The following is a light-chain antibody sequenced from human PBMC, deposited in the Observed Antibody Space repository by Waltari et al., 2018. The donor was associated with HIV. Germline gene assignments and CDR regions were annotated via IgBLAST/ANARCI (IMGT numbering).Light chain of an antibody. CDR1: QSVSSS. J-gene: IGKJ4*01. Sequence: EIVMTQSPATLSVSPGERATLSCRASQSVSSSFAWYQQKPGQAPRLLIYGASTRATGIPARFSGSGSGTDFTLTITSLQSEDFAVYYCQQYDNWPLTFGGGTKVEIK. CDR3: QQYDNWPLT. V-gene: IGKV3-15*01. CDR2: GAS.